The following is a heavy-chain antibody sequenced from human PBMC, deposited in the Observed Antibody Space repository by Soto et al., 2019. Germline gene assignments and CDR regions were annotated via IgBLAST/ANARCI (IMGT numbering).Heavy chain of an antibody. CDR3: ASITGGPYLRYFEY. Sequence: PVGSLRLSCASSVFTFSSHSMNCVRHAPGKWLEWVSSISSSGSYIYYADSLEGRFAISRDNAKNSLYLQMNSLRAEDTAVYYCASITGGPYLRYFEYWGQGTLGSVSS. V-gene: IGHV3-21*01. CDR1: VFTFSSHS. CDR2: ISSSGSYI. J-gene: IGHJ4*02. D-gene: IGHD3-10*02.